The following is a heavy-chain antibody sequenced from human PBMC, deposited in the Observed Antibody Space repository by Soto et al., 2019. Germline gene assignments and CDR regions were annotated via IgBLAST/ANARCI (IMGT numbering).Heavy chain of an antibody. CDR3: ARRMTTVTTCYFDY. CDR2: IYHSGST. J-gene: IGHJ4*02. CDR1: GGSFSSSNG. V-gene: IGHV4-4*02. Sequence: LQGPGQELVKPSGTRSLTAPVFGGSFSSSNGWSWVRQPPGKGWEWIGEIYHSGSTNYNPSLKSRVTISVDKSKNQFSLKLSSVTAADTAVYYCARRMTTVTTCYFDYWGQGTLVTVSS. D-gene: IGHD4-17*01.